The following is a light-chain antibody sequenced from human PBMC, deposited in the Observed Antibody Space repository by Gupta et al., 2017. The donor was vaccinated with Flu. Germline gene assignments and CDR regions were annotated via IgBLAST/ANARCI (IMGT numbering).Light chain of an antibody. CDR2: ETS. Sequence: VLTQSPGTLSLSPGDRATLSCRASRTVNSNFFAWYQQKPGQPPRLLIYETSTRATGVADRFTGSGSGTDFTLTISRLEPEDFAVYYCHQYGRARTFGGGTKVEI. V-gene: IGKV3-20*01. CDR1: RTVNSNF. J-gene: IGKJ4*01. CDR3: HQYGRART.